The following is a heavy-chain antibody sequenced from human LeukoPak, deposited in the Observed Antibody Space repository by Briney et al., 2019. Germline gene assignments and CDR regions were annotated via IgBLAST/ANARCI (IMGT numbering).Heavy chain of an antibody. CDR1: GYSISSGYC. Sequence: PSETLSLTCAVSGYSISSGYCWGWIRQPPGKGLEWIGSICHSGSTYYNPSLKSRVTISVDTSKNQFSLKLSSVTAADTAVYYCARQGGSSWYYFDYWGQGTLVTVSS. V-gene: IGHV4-38-2*01. D-gene: IGHD6-13*01. J-gene: IGHJ4*02. CDR3: ARQGGSSWYYFDY. CDR2: ICHSGST.